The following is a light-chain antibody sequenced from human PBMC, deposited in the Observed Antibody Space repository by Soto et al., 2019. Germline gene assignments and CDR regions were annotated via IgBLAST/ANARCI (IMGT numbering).Light chain of an antibody. CDR1: QSVSSY. Sequence: DIVLTKYPATLSLSPGERSTLSCRASQSVSSYLAWYQQKPGQAPRLLIYDASNRATGIPARFSGSGSGTDFTLTICSLEPEDFALYYCQLRTNLPITFGQGTRLEIK. CDR2: DAS. J-gene: IGKJ5*01. V-gene: IGKV3-11*01. CDR3: QLRTNLPIT.